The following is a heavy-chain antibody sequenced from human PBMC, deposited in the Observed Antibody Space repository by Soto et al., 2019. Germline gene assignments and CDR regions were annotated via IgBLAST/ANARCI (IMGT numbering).Heavy chain of an antibody. J-gene: IGHJ4*02. CDR2: IYNDGTYS. V-gene: IGHV3-74*01. CDR1: GFIFKMYW. Sequence: GGSLRLSCAASGFIFKMYWMHWVRQSPGKGLVWISRIYNDGTYSDYADSVRGRFTISRDNVNDTLYLQLSSLRADDTAVYYCARDGGSGIDYWGQGTLVTVSS. CDR3: ARDGGSGIDY. D-gene: IGHD6-19*01.